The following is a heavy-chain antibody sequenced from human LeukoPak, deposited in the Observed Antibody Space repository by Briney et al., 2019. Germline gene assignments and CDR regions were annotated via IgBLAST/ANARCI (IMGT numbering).Heavy chain of an antibody. J-gene: IGHJ4*02. CDR3: AKGHKGGSGSYYYFDY. CDR2: ILYDGSNK. V-gene: IGHV3-30*18. Sequence: GGSLRLSCAASGFTFSTYAMHWVRQAPGKGLEWVAGILYDGSNKYHADSVKGRFTISRDNSKNTLYLQMDSLRPEDTALYYCAKGHKGGSGSYYYFDYWGQGTLVTVSS. CDR1: GFTFSTYA. D-gene: IGHD3-10*01.